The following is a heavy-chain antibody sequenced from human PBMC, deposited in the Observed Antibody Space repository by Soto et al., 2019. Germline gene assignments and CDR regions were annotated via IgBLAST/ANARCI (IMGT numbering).Heavy chain of an antibody. V-gene: IGHV3-21*06. CDR2: ISDDSSYI. J-gene: IGHJ1*01. D-gene: IGHD3-16*01. CDR1: GFMFSAYT. Sequence: LRLSCAASGFMFSAYTMNWVRQAPGKGLEWLSSISDDSSYIDYADSLRGRFTVSRDNARNSLYLQIDSLGVEDTAVYYCATPYYFNHWGPGTLVSVSS. CDR3: ATPYYFNH.